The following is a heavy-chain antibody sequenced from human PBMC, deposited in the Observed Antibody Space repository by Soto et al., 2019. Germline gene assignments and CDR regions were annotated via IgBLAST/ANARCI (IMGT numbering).Heavy chain of an antibody. Sequence: GAPVKVSCKASGYTFTTYAMHWVRQAPGQRLEWMGWINAGNGATKYSQNFQDRVTIARDTSANTAFMELSSLRSEDTAVYYCARGSAAAGPYYFDYWAQGTLVTVSS. CDR2: INAGNGAT. V-gene: IGHV1-3*01. CDR3: ARGSAAAGPYYFDY. CDR1: GYTFTTYA. J-gene: IGHJ4*02. D-gene: IGHD6-13*01.